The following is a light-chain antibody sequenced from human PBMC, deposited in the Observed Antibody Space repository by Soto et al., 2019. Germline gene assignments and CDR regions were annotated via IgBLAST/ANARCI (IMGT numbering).Light chain of an antibody. CDR1: QSAGNF. J-gene: IGKJ5*01. Sequence: EIVMTQSPATLSVAPGETASLSCRASQSAGNFLAWYQQKPGQAPRLLIYGASSRATGIPDRFSGSGSGTDFTLTISRLEPEDFAVYYCQQYGSSPITFGQGTRLEIK. CDR3: QQYGSSPIT. CDR2: GAS. V-gene: IGKV3-20*01.